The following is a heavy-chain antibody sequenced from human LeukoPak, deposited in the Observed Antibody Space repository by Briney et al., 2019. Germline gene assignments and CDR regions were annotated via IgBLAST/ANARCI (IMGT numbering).Heavy chain of an antibody. V-gene: IGHV1-46*01. D-gene: IGHD6-13*01. J-gene: IGHJ4*02. CDR3: ACIPAAEADNWEYYFDY. CDR2: ISPSGGST. Sequence: ASVKVSCKASGYTFTSYDMHWVRQAPGQGLEWMGLISPSGGSTSYAQKFQGRVTMTRDTSTNTVYMELSSLRSEDTAVYYCACIPAAEADNWEYYFDYWGQGTLVTVSS. CDR1: GYTFTSYD.